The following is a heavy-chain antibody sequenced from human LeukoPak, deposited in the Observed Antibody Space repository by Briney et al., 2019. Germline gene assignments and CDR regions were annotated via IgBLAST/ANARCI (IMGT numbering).Heavy chain of an antibody. Sequence: GESLRLSCAASGVTLRNYGLSWVRHTPGKGLEWVSAIRGSGDTTFYADSVKGRLTISRDNSENTVYLQMNSLRAEDTAVYYCQKRGDKLDLIWGQGTLVTVSS. CDR1: GVTLRNYG. D-gene: IGHD2-21*02. CDR3: QKRGDKLDLI. V-gene: IGHV3-23*01. CDR2: IRGSGDTT. J-gene: IGHJ4*02.